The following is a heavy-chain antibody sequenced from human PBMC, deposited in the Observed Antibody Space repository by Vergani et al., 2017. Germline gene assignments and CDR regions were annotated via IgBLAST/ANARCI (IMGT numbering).Heavy chain of an antibody. CDR1: GFTFGDYY. CDR2: IKRDGTET. Sequence: EVHLEESGGGLVQPGGSLRLSCAASGFTFGDYYMAWIRLAPGKGLDWVASIKRDGTETFYVDSVKGRFTMSRDNAKTTLYLQMNSLRVEDTAVYYCARAYGRYDWFDYWGQRTLVTVSS. D-gene: IGHD1-20*01. CDR3: ARAYGRYDWFDY. J-gene: IGHJ4*01. V-gene: IGHV3-7*03.